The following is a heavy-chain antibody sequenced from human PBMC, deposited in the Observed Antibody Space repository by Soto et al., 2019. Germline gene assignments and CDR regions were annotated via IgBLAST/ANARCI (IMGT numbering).Heavy chain of an antibody. CDR2: IYYSGST. D-gene: IGHD3-16*01. CDR3: GGGGGGRGSGTDY. J-gene: IGHJ4*02. CDR1: GGSISSGGYY. V-gene: IGHV4-31*03. Sequence: QVQLQESGPGLVKPSQTLSLTCTVSGGSISSGGYYWSWIRQHPGKGLEWIGYIYYSGSTYYNPSLKRRVTKSVATSKDQASRRLGSVTAGDTAVYYGGGGGGGRGSGTDYWGQGTLVTVSS.